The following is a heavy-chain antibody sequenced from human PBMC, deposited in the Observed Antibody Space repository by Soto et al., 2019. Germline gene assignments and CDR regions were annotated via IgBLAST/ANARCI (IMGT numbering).Heavy chain of an antibody. CDR1: GGSISSSDYY. D-gene: IGHD5-18*01. CDR3: VSGYPWVGFDY. CDR2: IYYSGSA. V-gene: IGHV4-39*01. J-gene: IGHJ4*02. Sequence: QLQLQESGPGLVKPSETLSLTCTVSGGSISSSDYYWGWIRQPPGKGLEWIGNIYYSGSASYNPSLKSRVTISVDTSKNQVSLKLSSVTAADTAVHICVSGYPWVGFDYWGQGTLVTVSS.